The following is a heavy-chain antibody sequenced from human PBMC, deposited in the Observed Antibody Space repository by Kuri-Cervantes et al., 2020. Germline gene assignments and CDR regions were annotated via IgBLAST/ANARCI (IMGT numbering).Heavy chain of an antibody. J-gene: IGHJ6*02. Sequence: GSLRLSCAVYGGSFSGYYWSWIRQPPGKGLEWIGEINHSGSTNYNPSLKSRVTISVDTSKNQFSLKLSSVTAADTAVYYCARDAPYSGSYYPYYYYYYGMDVWGQGTTVTVSS. V-gene: IGHV4-34*01. CDR2: INHSGST. CDR3: ARDAPYSGSYYPYYYYYYGMDV. D-gene: IGHD1-26*01. CDR1: GGSFSGYY.